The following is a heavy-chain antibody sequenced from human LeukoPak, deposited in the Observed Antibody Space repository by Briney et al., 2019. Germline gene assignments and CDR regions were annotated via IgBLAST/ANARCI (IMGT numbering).Heavy chain of an antibody. V-gene: IGHV3-11*01. CDR1: GFTFGDYY. Sequence: PGGSLRLSCAASGFTFGDYYMSWIRQAPGKGLEWVSYISSGGNSIYYADSVKGRFTISRDNAKNSLYLQLNSLRAEDTAVYYCAQRGAFTSSWGQGTLVTVAS. J-gene: IGHJ5*02. CDR3: AQRGAFTSS. D-gene: IGHD3-3*01. CDR2: ISSGGNSI.